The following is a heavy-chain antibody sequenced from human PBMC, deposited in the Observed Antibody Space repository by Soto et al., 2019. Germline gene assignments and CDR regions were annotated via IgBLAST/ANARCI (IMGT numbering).Heavy chain of an antibody. CDR3: ARGPLPATDHPFDD. J-gene: IGHJ4*02. CDR1: GFTFGSYA. Sequence: GGSLRLSCAASGFTFGSYAMHWVRQAPGNGLEWVAVISYDGSNKYYADSVKGRFTISRDNSKNTLYLQMNSLRAEYTAVYYCARGPLPATDHPFDDWGQGTLVTVSS. D-gene: IGHD2-2*01. CDR2: ISYDGSNK. V-gene: IGHV3-30-3*01.